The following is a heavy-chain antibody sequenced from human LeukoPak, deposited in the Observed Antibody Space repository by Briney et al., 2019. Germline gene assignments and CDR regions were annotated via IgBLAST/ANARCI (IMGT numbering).Heavy chain of an antibody. D-gene: IGHD3-10*01. CDR3: ARDQSPGYYYYYMDV. V-gene: IGHV1-69*05. CDR1: GGTFSSYA. CDR2: IIPIFGTA. J-gene: IGHJ6*03. Sequence: SVKVSCKASGGTFSSYAISWVRQAPGQGLEWVGGIIPIFGTANYAQKFQGRVTITTDESTSTAYMELSSLRSADTAVYYCARDQSPGYYYYYMDVWGKGTTVTVSS.